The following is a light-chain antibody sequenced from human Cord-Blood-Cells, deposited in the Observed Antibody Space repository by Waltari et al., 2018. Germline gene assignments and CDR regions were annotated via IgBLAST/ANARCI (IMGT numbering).Light chain of an antibody. Sequence: QSALTQPASVSGSPGQSITISCTGTSSDVGGYNYVSWYQQHPGKAPKLMIYDVSNRPSGVSNRFSGSKSGNTASLTISGLQAEDEADYYCSSYTSSSTLRDFGTGTKVTVL. J-gene: IGLJ1*01. V-gene: IGLV2-14*03. CDR1: SSDVGGYNY. CDR3: SSYTSSSTLRD. CDR2: DVS.